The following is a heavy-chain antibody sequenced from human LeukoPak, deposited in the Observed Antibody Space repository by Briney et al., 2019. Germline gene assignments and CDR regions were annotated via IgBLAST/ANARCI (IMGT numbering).Heavy chain of an antibody. V-gene: IGHV4-59*01. Sequence: SETLSLTCTVSGGSISSYYWSWIWQPPGKGLEWIGYIYYSGSTNYNPSLKSRVTISVDTSKNQFSLKLSSVTAADTAVYYCARGDRRRGYSYGNFDYWGQGTLVTVSS. CDR1: GGSISSYY. CDR3: ARGDRRRGYSYGNFDY. D-gene: IGHD5-18*01. CDR2: IYYSGST. J-gene: IGHJ4*02.